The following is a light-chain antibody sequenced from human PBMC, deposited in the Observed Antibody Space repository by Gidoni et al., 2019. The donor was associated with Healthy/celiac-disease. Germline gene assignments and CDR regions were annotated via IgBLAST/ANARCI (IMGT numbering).Light chain of an antibody. CDR1: QSLRHSNGYNY. CDR3: MQALQTGVT. J-gene: IGKJ3*01. V-gene: IGKV2-28*01. CDR2: LGS. Sequence: DMVMTQSPLSLPVTPGETASISCMSSQSLRHSNGYNYLDWYLQKPGQSPQLLIYLGSNRASEVPDRFSGSGSGTDFTLKISRVEAEDVGVYYCMQALQTGVTFGPGTKVDIK.